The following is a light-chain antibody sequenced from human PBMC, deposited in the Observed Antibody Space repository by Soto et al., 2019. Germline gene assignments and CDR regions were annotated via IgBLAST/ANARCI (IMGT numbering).Light chain of an antibody. Sequence: QSALTQPPSVSGAPGQRVTISCTGSSSNIGAGYDVHWYQQLPGTAPKLLISGSSNRPSGVPDRFSGSKSGTSASLAITGLQAEDEADYYCQSYDSSLSGWVFGGGTKLTVL. V-gene: IGLV1-40*01. CDR3: QSYDSSLSGWV. CDR1: SSNIGAGYD. J-gene: IGLJ3*02. CDR2: GSS.